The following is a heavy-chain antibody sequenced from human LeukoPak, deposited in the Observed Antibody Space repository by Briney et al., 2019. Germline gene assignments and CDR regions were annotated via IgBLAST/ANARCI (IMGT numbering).Heavy chain of an antibody. D-gene: IGHD1-26*01. CDR3: AKVLSGSQDY. Sequence: GGSLKLSCAASGFTFGGYAMSWVRQAPGKGLEWVSTIGGGGENPYYAASAKGRFTNSRDNSKNTGYLQMNSLRAEDTAVYYCAKVLSGSQDYWGQGTLGTVFS. V-gene: IGHV3-23*01. J-gene: IGHJ4*02. CDR2: IGGGGENP. CDR1: GFTFGGYA.